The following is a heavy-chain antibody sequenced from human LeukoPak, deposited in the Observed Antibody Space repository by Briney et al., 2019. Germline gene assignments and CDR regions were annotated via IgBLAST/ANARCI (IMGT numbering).Heavy chain of an antibody. CDR1: GGSMFSYY. V-gene: IGHV4-4*08. Sequence: SETLSLTCSVSGGSMFSYYWNWIRQPPGKGLEWIGYIYSNGITKYSPSLRSRGTISFATSRNQFSLRLTSVTAADTAIYYCARRAYYDSSGYHPTSGYFDLWGRGTLVTV. CDR2: IYSNGIT. CDR3: ARRAYYDSSGYHPTSGYFDL. D-gene: IGHD3-22*01. J-gene: IGHJ2*01.